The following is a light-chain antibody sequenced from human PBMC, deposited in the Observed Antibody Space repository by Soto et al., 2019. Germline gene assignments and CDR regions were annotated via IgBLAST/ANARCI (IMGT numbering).Light chain of an antibody. CDR2: KAS. CDR3: QQYNTYS. J-gene: IGKJ4*01. V-gene: IGKV1-5*01. CDR1: QSISPF. Sequence: DIQMTQSPSTLSSSIGDRVTITCGASQSISPFFAWYQQKPGKAPKLLIYKASTLESGVPSRFSGSGSGTEFTLTLSSMQSDDFASDYCQQYNTYSFGGGTKVDI.